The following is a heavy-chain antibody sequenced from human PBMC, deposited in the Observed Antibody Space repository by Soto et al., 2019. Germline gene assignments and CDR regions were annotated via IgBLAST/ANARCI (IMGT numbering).Heavy chain of an antibody. CDR3: ARVDYYAIIDY. CDR2: IKQDVSEK. CDR1: GFTFSSYW. Sequence: EVQLVESGGGLVQPGESLRLSCAASGFTFSSYWMSWVRQAPGKGLEWVANIKQDVSEKYYVDSVKGRFTISRDNAKNSLYLQMNSPRAEDTALYYCARVDYYAIIDYWGQGTLVTVSS. J-gene: IGHJ4*02. D-gene: IGHD3-22*01. V-gene: IGHV3-7*01.